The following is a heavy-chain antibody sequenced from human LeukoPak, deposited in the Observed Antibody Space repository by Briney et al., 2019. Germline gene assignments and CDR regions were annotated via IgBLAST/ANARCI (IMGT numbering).Heavy chain of an antibody. J-gene: IGHJ4*02. D-gene: IGHD1-1*01. CDR1: GFTFSSYA. CDR2: ISYDGSNK. CDR3: ARGEGGKVQPFDY. V-gene: IGHV3-30*04. Sequence: GGSLRLSCAASGFTFSSYAMHWVRQAPGKGLEWVAVISYDGSNKYYADSVKGRFTISRDNYKNTLYLQMNSLRAEDTAVYYCARGEGGKVQPFDYWGQGTLVTVSS.